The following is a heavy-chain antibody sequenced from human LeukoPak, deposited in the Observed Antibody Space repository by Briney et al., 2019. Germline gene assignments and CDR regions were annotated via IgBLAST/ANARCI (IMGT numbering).Heavy chain of an antibody. CDR1: GYTFTSYG. D-gene: IGHD4-11*01. CDR3: ARRMTTESSGGVCFDP. J-gene: IGHJ5*02. Sequence: ASVKLSCKASGYTFTSYGISWVRQAPGQGLEWMGWISAYNGNTNYAQKLQGRVTMTTDTSTSTAYMELRSLRSDDTAVYYCARRMTTESSGGVCFDPWGQGTLVTVSS. V-gene: IGHV1-18*01. CDR2: ISAYNGNT.